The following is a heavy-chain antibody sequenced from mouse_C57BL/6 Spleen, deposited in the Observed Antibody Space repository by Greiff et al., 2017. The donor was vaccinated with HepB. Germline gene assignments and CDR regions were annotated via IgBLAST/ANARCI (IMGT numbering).Heavy chain of an antibody. CDR2: ISYDGSN. D-gene: IGHD1-1*01. V-gene: IGHV3-6*01. Sequence: EVKLQESGPGLVKPSQSLSLTCSVTGYSITSGYYWNWIRQFPGNKLEWMGYISYDGSNNYNPSLKNRISITRDTSKNQFFLKLNSVTTEDTATYYCASGTTVVATDYWGQGTTLTVSS. CDR1: GYSITSGYY. CDR3: ASGTTVVATDY. J-gene: IGHJ2*01.